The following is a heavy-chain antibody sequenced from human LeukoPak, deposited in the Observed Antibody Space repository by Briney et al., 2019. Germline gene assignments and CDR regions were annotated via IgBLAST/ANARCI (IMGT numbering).Heavy chain of an antibody. V-gene: IGHV1-2*02. Sequence: ASVKVSCKASGYRLTSYCMHWVRQPPGQGLEWMGWIETSNGATNYALKFQGRVTITRDTSIATTYMELTHLISDDTAIYYCATEAYCNDNRCSLQTVASWGQRTLVTVSS. J-gene: IGHJ4*02. CDR1: GYRLTSYC. D-gene: IGHD2/OR15-2a*01. CDR3: ATEAYCNDNRCSLQTVAS. CDR2: IETSNGAT.